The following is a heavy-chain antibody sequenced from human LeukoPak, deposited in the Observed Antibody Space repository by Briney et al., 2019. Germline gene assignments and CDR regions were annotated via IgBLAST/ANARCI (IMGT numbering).Heavy chain of an antibody. CDR1: GFTFGDYA. D-gene: IGHD5-24*01. Sequence: GGSLRLSCTASGFTFGDYAMTWVRQAPGKGLEWVGFIRSKIYGGTPEYAASVKGRFTISRDDSKGIAYLQMNSLRAEDTAVYYCAKSGYNRFDYWGQGTLVTVSS. J-gene: IGHJ4*02. CDR3: AKSGYNRFDY. V-gene: IGHV3-49*04. CDR2: IRSKIYGGTP.